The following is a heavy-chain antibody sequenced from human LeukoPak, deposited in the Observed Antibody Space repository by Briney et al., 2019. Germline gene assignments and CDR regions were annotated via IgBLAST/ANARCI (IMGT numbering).Heavy chain of an antibody. CDR2: IYYSGST. CDR3: ARHRAGGSGMAVDY. J-gene: IGHJ4*02. D-gene: IGHD3-10*01. Sequence: PSQTLSLTCTVSGDSISSDDYYWSWIRQPPGKGLEWIGYIYYSGSTYYNPSLKSRLTISVDTSKNQFSLKVSSVTAADTAVYYCARHRAGGSGMAVDYWGQGTLVTVSS. CDR1: GDSISSDDYY. V-gene: IGHV4-30-4*01.